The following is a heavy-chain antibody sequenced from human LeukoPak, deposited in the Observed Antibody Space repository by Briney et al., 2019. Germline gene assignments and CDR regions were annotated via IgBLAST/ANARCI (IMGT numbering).Heavy chain of an antibody. CDR2: INSDGSST. D-gene: IGHD3-10*01. J-gene: IGHJ4*02. V-gene: IGHV3-74*01. CDR1: GFTFSSYW. CDR3: AKDAPLDYYGSGSYYYFDY. Sequence: PGGSLRLSCAASGFTFSSYWMHWVRQAPGKGLVWVSRINSDGSSTSYADSVKGRFTISRDNSKNTLYLQMNSLRAEDTAVYYCAKDAPLDYYGSGSYYYFDYWGQGTLVTVSS.